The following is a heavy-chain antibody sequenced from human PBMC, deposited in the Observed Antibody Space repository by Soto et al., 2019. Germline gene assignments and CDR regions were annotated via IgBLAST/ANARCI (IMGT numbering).Heavy chain of an antibody. CDR3: ARTCGAWAFDI. J-gene: IGHJ3*02. CDR2: INHSGST. V-gene: IGHV4-34*01. Sequence: QVQLQQWGAGLLKPSETLSLTCAVYGGSFSGYYWSWIRQPPGKGLEWIGEINHSGSTNYNPSLKSRVTISVDTSKNQFSLKLSSVTAADTAVYYCARTCGAWAFDIWGQGTMVTVSS. D-gene: IGHD2-21*01. CDR1: GGSFSGYY.